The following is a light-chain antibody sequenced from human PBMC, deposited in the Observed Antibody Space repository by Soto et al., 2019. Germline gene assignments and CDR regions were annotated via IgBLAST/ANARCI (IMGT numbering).Light chain of an antibody. CDR3: QQSYSTLT. CDR1: QSISSY. Sequence: DIQMTQSPSSLSASVGDRVTITCRASQSISSYLNWYQQKPGKAPKLLMYGATRLQSGVPSRFSGSGSGTDFTLTISSLQPEDFATYYCQQSYSTLTFGGGTKVEIK. CDR2: GAT. V-gene: IGKV1-39*01. J-gene: IGKJ4*01.